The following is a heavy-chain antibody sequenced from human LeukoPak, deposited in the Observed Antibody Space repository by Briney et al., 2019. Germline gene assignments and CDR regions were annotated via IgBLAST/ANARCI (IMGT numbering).Heavy chain of an antibody. CDR1: EFTFSDYY. V-gene: IGHV3-11*04. CDR2: ISSSGNTI. Sequence: GGSLRLSCAASEFTFSDYYMSWIRQAPGKGLEWVSYISSSGNTIYYADSVKGRFTISRDNAKNSLYLQMNSLRAEDTAVYYCARDRVGDYCSSTSCSRADYYYYMDVWGKGTTVTVSS. D-gene: IGHD2-2*01. J-gene: IGHJ6*03. CDR3: ARDRVGDYCSSTSCSRADYYYYMDV.